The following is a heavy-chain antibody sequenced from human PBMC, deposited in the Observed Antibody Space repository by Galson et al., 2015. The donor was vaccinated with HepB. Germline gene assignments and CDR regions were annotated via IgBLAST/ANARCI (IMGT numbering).Heavy chain of an antibody. D-gene: IGHD4-11*01. CDR1: GFAFSSYR. CDR2: IKQGESDK. Sequence: SLRLSCAASGFAFSSYRMTWVRQAPGKGLEWVANIKQGESDKNYVDSVKGRFTISRDNAKNSLYLQMKSLRAEDTAVYYCARGASNSFDYWGQGTLVTVSS. J-gene: IGHJ4*02. CDR3: ARGASNSFDY. V-gene: IGHV3-7*04.